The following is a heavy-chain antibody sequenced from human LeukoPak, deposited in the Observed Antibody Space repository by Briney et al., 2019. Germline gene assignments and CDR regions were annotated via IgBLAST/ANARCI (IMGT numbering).Heavy chain of an antibody. Sequence: GGSLRLSCAASGFTFSSYSRNWVRQAPGKGLEWVSAISGSGGSTYYADSVKGRFTISRDNSKNTLYLQMNSLRAEDTAVYYCAKDVYYYGSGSYYNPFDYWGQGTLVTVSS. J-gene: IGHJ4*02. V-gene: IGHV3-23*01. CDR1: GFTFSSYS. D-gene: IGHD3-10*01. CDR3: AKDVYYYGSGSYYNPFDY. CDR2: ISGSGGST.